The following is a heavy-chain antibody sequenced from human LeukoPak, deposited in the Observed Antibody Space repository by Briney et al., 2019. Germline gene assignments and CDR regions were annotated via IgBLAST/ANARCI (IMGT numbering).Heavy chain of an antibody. CDR2: IVVGSGNT. CDR3: AREIGSGSYPLGY. D-gene: IGHD3-10*01. J-gene: IGHJ4*02. Sequence: ASVKVSCKASGSTFSGSAIQWVRQARGQRLEWIGWIVVGSGNTDYAQKFQERVTITRDMSTSTAYMELNSLRFEDTAVYYCAREIGSGSYPLGYWGQGTLVTVSS. V-gene: IGHV1-58*02. CDR1: GSTFSGSA.